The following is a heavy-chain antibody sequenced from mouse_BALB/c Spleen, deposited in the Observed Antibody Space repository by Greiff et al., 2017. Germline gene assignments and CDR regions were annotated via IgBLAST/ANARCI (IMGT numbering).Heavy chain of an antibody. CDR2: IWRGGST. CDR1: GFSLTSYG. Sequence: VKLMESGPSLVQPSQSLSITCTVSGFSLTSYGVHWVRQSPGKGLEWLGVIWRGGSTDYNAAFMSRLSITKDNSKSQVFFKMNSLQADDTAIYYCAKNEEGYYFDYWGQGTTLTVSS. CDR3: AKNEEGYYFDY. V-gene: IGHV2-5-1*01. J-gene: IGHJ2*01.